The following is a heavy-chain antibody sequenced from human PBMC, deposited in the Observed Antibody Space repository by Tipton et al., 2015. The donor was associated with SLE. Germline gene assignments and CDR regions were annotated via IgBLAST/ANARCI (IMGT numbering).Heavy chain of an antibody. V-gene: IGHV4-59*11. CDR1: GGSISSHY. Sequence: TLSLTCTVSGGSISSHYWSWIRQPPGKGLEWIGYISYSGSTNYNPSLKSRVTISVDTSKNQFSLKLSSVTAADTAVYYCARDEVGAGAFDIWCQGTMVTVSS. CDR2: ISYSGST. J-gene: IGHJ3*02. D-gene: IGHD1-26*01. CDR3: ARDEVGAGAFDI.